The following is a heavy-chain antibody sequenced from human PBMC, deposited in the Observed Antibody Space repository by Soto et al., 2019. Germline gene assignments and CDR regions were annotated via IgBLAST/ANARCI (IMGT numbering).Heavy chain of an antibody. J-gene: IGHJ6*02. Sequence: PGGSLRLSCAASGFTFSSYSMNWVRQAPGKGLEWVSSISSSSSYIYYADSVKGRFTISRDNAKNSLYLQMNSLRAEDTAVYYCARSPSFLVGTYYYYYGMDVWGQGTTVTVSS. D-gene: IGHD6-13*01. CDR2: ISSSSSYI. CDR1: GFTFSSYS. V-gene: IGHV3-21*01. CDR3: ARSPSFLVGTYYYYYGMDV.